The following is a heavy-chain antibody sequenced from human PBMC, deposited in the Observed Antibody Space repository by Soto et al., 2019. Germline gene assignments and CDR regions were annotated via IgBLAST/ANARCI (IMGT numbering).Heavy chain of an antibody. CDR2: IYYSGST. CDR1: GGSVSSGSYY. Sequence: QVQLQESGPGLVKPSETLSLTCTVSGGSVSSGSYYWSWIRQPPGKGLEWIGYIYYSGSTNYNPSPXSXFTIPVDTSKNQFSLKLSSVTAADTAVYYCARGSGPNDAFDIWGQGTMVTVSS. J-gene: IGHJ3*02. V-gene: IGHV4-61*01. CDR3: ARGSGPNDAFDI. D-gene: IGHD2-15*01.